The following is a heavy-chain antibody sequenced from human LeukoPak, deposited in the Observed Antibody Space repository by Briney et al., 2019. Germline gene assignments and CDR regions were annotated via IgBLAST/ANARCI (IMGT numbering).Heavy chain of an antibody. J-gene: IGHJ6*03. V-gene: IGHV1-69*05. CDR3: ARIEYYDSSGYYGSGYYYYMDV. CDR1: GGTFSSYA. CDR2: IIPIFGTA. Sequence: GASVKVSCKASGGTFSSYAISWVRQAPGQGLEWMGGIIPIFGTANYAQKFQGRVTITTDESTSTAYMELSSLRSEDTAVYYCARIEYYDSSGYYGSGYYYYMDVWGKGTTVTVSS. D-gene: IGHD3-22*01.